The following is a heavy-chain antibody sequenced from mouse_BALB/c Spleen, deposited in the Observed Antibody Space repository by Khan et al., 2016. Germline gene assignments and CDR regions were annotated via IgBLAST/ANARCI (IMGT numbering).Heavy chain of an antibody. CDR2: IRSKSNNFAT. V-gene: IGHV10-1*02. D-gene: IGHD1-1*01. Sequence: EVQLVESGGGLVQPKGSLKLSCAASGFTFKTYAMNWVRQAPGKGLEWFVRIRSKSNNFATYYADSVKDRSSISRDDSQNMLSLQMTTLQTEDTASYYCVRDAYYPYALDYWGQGTSVTVSS. CDR1: GFTFKTYA. CDR3: VRDAYYPYALDY. J-gene: IGHJ4*01.